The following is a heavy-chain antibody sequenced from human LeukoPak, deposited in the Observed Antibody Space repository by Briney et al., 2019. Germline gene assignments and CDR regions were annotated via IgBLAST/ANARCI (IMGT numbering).Heavy chain of an antibody. CDR3: ATAPQATRWPLTGAHGMDV. CDR1: GYTPTELS. V-gene: IGHV1-24*01. D-gene: IGHD4-23*01. J-gene: IGHJ6*02. Sequence: ASVKVSCKVSGYTPTELSMHWVRQAPGKGLEWMGGFDPEDGEAIYAQKFQGRVTMTEDTSTDTAYTELSSLRSEDTAVYYCATAPQATRWPLTGAHGMDVWGQGTTVTVSS. CDR2: FDPEDGEA.